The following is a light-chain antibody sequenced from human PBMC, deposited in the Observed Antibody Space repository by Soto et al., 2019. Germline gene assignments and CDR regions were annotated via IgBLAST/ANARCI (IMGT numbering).Light chain of an antibody. V-gene: IGKV3-20*01. J-gene: IGKJ1*01. CDR1: QSVGNNY. CDR2: DAS. CDR3: QQCATSPRT. Sequence: DIVLTQSPGTLSLSPGERATLSCRASQSVGNNYVAWYQQKPGQAPRLLIYDASSRATGCPDRFSGSGSGTDFTLTIARLEPEDSAVYYCQQCATSPRTFGQGTKVESK.